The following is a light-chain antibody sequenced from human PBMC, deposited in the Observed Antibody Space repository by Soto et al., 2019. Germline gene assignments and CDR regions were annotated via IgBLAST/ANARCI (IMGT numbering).Light chain of an antibody. V-gene: IGKV1-5*03. CDR3: QQYKTYPLT. Sequence: DIKMTQSPSTLSASVGDRVTITCRASQSISTWLAWYQQKPGKAPKLLLYKASSLEGGVPSRFSGSGSGTEFNITISSLQPDDFATYYCQQYKTYPLTFGGGTTVDIK. J-gene: IGKJ4*01. CDR1: QSISTW. CDR2: KAS.